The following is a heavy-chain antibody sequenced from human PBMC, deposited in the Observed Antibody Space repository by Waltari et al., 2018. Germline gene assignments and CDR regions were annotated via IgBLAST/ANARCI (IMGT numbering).Heavy chain of an antibody. CDR2: MYYTGTA. Sequence: QVQLQESGPGLVKPSETLSLTCTVSGASITTYYYSWIRQSPGKGLQWIGPMYYTGTAYYNPSLKSRVTISLDTSKNQFSLSLTSVTTADTAVYYCARDYPAAHVFDYWGQGTVVAVSS. CDR3: ARDYPAAHVFDY. CDR1: GASITTYY. J-gene: IGHJ4*02. V-gene: IGHV4-59*01. D-gene: IGHD2-15*01.